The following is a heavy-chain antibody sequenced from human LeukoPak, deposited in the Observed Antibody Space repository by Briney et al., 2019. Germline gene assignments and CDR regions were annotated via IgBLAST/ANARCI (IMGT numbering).Heavy chain of an antibody. CDR3: ASFQDIVVVPAAYDDAFDI. D-gene: IGHD2-2*01. V-gene: IGHV4-34*01. Sequence: SETLSLTCAVYGGSFSGYYWSWIRQPPGKGLEWIGEINHSGSTNYNPSLKSRVTISVDTSKNQFSLKLSSVTAADTAVYYCASFQDIVVVPAAYDDAFDIWGQGTMVTVSS. CDR1: GGSFSGYY. J-gene: IGHJ3*02. CDR2: INHSGST.